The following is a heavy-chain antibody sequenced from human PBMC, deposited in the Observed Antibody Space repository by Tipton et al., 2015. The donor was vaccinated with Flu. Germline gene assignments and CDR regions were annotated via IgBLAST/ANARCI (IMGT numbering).Heavy chain of an antibody. CDR1: GDSISSYY. D-gene: IGHD3-16*02. V-gene: IGHV4-4*07. CDR2: IYTSGST. CDR3: ARDYLLGDLPFFDN. J-gene: IGHJ4*02. Sequence: TLSLTCTVSGDSISSYYWGWIRRPAGKGLEWIGRIYTSGSTNYNASLKSRVTMSVDTSKNQFSLKLSFVTVADTAVYYCARDYLLGDLPFFDNWGQGTLVTVSS.